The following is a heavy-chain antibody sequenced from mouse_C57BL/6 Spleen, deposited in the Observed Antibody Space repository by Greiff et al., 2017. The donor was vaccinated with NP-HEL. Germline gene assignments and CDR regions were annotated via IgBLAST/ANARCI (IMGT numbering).Heavy chain of an antibody. V-gene: IGHV5-4*03. CDR3: ARSIYSNYEDYFDY. Sequence: EVKLVESGGGLVKPGGSLKLSCAASGFTFSSYAMSWVRQTPEKRLEWVATISDGGSYTYYPDNVKGRFTISRDNAKNNLYLQMSHLKSEDTAMYYCARSIYSNYEDYFDYWGQGTTLTVSS. CDR2: ISDGGSYT. D-gene: IGHD2-5*01. J-gene: IGHJ2*01. CDR1: GFTFSSYA.